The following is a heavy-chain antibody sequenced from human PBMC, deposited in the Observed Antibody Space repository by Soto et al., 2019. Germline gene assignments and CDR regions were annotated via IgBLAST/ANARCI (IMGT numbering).Heavy chain of an antibody. Sequence: QVQLQESGPGLVKPSETLSLTCTVSGASISGYYWSWIRKSAGKGLEWVGRIYATGTTDYTPSLKRRVMLSVDTSKKQCSLRLRSVTAADTAVYYCVRDGTKTLRDWFDSWGQGISVPVSS. CDR2: IYATGTT. J-gene: IGHJ5*01. CDR3: VRDGTKTLRDWFDS. V-gene: IGHV4-4*07. D-gene: IGHD1-1*01. CDR1: GASISGYY.